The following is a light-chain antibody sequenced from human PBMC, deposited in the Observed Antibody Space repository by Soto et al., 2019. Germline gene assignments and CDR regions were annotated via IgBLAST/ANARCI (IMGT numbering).Light chain of an antibody. CDR1: QSISNF. V-gene: IGKV1-39*01. J-gene: IGKJ4*01. Sequence: DIQMTQSPSSLSASVGDSVTITCRASQSISNFLNWYQQKPGKAPNLLIYTASNLQSGVPPRFSGIGSGTDFTLSISTLQPEDFATYYCQQSYSTPLTFGGGTKVEIK. CDR3: QQSYSTPLT. CDR2: TAS.